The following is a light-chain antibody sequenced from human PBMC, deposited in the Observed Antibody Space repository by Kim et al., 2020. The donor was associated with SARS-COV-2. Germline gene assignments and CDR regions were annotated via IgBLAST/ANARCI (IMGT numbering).Light chain of an antibody. CDR1: SSNIGAGYD. CDR2: ANN. CDR3: QSYDNSLNSWV. J-gene: IGLJ3*02. V-gene: IGLV1-40*01. Sequence: QGVTISCTGSSSNIGAGYDVHWYQQLPGTAPKLFMYANNNRPSGVPDRFSGSKSGTSASLAITGLQAEDEADYYCQSYDNSLNSWVFGGGTQLTVL.